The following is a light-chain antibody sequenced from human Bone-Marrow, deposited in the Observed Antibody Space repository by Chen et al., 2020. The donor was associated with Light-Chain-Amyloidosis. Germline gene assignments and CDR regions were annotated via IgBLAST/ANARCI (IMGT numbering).Light chain of an antibody. CDR3: QQSGNSLT. V-gene: IGKV3-20*01. CDR2: GAS. J-gene: IGKJ4*01. Sequence: EIVLTQSPDTLSLSPGERATLYCRASQSVSSRYLAWYQQKPGQAPRLLIYGASNRATGIPDRFSGRGSGTDFTLTVSRLEPEDFAVYYCQQSGNSLTFGGGTKVDIE. CDR1: QSVSSRY.